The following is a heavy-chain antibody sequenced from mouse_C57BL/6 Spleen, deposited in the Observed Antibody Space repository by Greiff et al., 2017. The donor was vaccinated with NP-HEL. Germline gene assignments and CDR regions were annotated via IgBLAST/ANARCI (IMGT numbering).Heavy chain of an antibody. CDR3: ARDGGSHWYFDV. D-gene: IGHD1-1*01. V-gene: IGHV5-4*01. J-gene: IGHJ1*03. CDR2: ISDGGSYT. Sequence: DVKLVESGGGLVKPGGSLKLSCAASGFTFSSYAMSWVRQTPEKRLEWVATISDGGSYTYYPDNVKGRFTISRDNAKNNLYLQMSHLKSEDTAMYYRARDGGSHWYFDVWGTGTTVTVSS. CDR1: GFTFSSYA.